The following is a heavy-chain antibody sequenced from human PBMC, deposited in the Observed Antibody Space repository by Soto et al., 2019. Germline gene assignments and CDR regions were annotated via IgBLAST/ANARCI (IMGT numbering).Heavy chain of an antibody. CDR2: IYSSGST. J-gene: IGHJ5*02. CDR1: GGAISTYY. D-gene: IGHD3-3*01. CDR3: ARGQRFSDWFDP. V-gene: IGHV4-4*07. Sequence: SETLSLTCTVSGGAISTYYWTWIRQPAGKGLEWIGRIYSSGSTKYNPSLQSRVTMSLDTSNNQFSLRLTSVTAADTAVYYCARGQRFSDWFDPWGQGTLVTVS.